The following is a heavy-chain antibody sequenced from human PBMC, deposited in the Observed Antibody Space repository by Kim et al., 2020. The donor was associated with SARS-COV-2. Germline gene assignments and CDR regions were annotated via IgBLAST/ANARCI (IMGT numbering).Heavy chain of an antibody. D-gene: IGHD2-2*01. V-gene: IGHV1-18*01. Sequence: YAQKLQGRVTMTPDTSTRTAYMELRSLRSDDTAVYYCARDSCSSTSCYHDWGQGTLVTVSS. CDR3: ARDSCSSTSCYHD. J-gene: IGHJ4*02.